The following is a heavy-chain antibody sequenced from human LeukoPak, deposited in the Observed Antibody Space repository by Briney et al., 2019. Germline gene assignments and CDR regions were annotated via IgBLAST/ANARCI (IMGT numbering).Heavy chain of an antibody. Sequence: SVKVSCKASGGTFSSYAISWVRQAPGPGLEWMGGIIPIFGTVNYAQKFQGRVTITADESTSTAYMELSSLRSEDTAVYYCARGSSSDWPLEYWGRGILVTVSS. V-gene: IGHV1-69*13. CDR3: ARGSSSDWPLEY. J-gene: IGHJ4*02. D-gene: IGHD6-19*01. CDR1: GGTFSSYA. CDR2: IIPIFGTV.